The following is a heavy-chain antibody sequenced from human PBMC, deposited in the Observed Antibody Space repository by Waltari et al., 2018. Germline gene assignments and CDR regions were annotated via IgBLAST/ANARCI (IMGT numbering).Heavy chain of an antibody. Sequence: EVQLVGSGGDLVQSGGLLRPSCVAAGFSLSSYWMSGVRQDPGKGLEWVANIKQDGTIKGYVGSVKGRFTISRDNAKNSLYLQMNSLRGEDTAVYYCARDLYSGSYSDDYWGQGTLVTVSS. V-gene: IGHV3-7*01. CDR3: ARDLYSGSYSDDY. CDR1: GFSLSSYW. CDR2: IKQDGTIK. J-gene: IGHJ4*02. D-gene: IGHD1-26*01.